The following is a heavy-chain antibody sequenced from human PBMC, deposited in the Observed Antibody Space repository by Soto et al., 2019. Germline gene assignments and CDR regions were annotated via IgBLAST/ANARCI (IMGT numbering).Heavy chain of an antibody. CDR3: AREDPWSANADDMDV. Sequence: GGSLRLSCVASGFTFSSYSLNWVRQAPGKGLEWVSYISSSSGTIYYADSVKGRFTISRDNAENSLYLQMNSLRDDDTAVYYCAREDPWSANADDMDVWGQGTMVTLSS. CDR2: ISSSSGTI. J-gene: IGHJ6*02. D-gene: IGHD3-3*01. CDR1: GFTFSSYS. V-gene: IGHV3-48*02.